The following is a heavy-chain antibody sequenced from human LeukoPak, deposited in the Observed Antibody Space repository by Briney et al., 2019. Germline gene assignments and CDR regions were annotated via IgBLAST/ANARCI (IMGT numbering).Heavy chain of an antibody. D-gene: IGHD4-17*01. CDR1: GYTFTGYY. Sequence: ASVKVSCKASGYTFTGYYMHWVRQAPGQGLEWMGWINPNSGGTNYAQKFQGRVTMTRDTSISTAYMELSRLRSDDTAVYYCARVPLQLYGDRPFDYWGQGTLVTVSS. CDR3: ARVPLQLYGDRPFDY. V-gene: IGHV1-2*02. CDR2: INPNSGGT. J-gene: IGHJ4*02.